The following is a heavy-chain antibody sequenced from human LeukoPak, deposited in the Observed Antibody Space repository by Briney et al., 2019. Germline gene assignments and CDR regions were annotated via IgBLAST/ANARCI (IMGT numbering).Heavy chain of an antibody. D-gene: IGHD3-22*01. V-gene: IGHV1-69*13. Sequence: GASVKVSCKASGGTFSSYAISWVRQAPGQGLEWMGGIIPIFGTADYAQKFQGRVTITADESTSTAYMELSSLRSEDTAVYYCARDRDYDSSGPDGVGDAFDIWGQGTMVTVSS. J-gene: IGHJ3*02. CDR1: GGTFSSYA. CDR2: IIPIFGTA. CDR3: ARDRDYDSSGPDGVGDAFDI.